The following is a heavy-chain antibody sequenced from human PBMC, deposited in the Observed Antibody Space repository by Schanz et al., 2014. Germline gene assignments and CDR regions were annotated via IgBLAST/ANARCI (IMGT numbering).Heavy chain of an antibody. Sequence: EVQLVESGGGLVKPGGSLRLSCVASGFPFSTYSIHWVRQAPGKGLEWVSYIRSDNNYIYYADSVKGRFTISRDNAKNSLFLQMTSLPAEDTAVYYCVREDMVRGIRAFDIWGQGTMVTVSS. CDR3: VREDMVRGIRAFDI. D-gene: IGHD3-10*01. J-gene: IGHJ3*02. CDR2: IRSDNNYI. V-gene: IGHV3-21*01. CDR1: GFPFSTYS.